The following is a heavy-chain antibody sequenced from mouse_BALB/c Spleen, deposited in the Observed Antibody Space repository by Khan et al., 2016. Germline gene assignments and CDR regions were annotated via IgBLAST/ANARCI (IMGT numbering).Heavy chain of an antibody. V-gene: IGHV4-1*02. D-gene: IGHD4-1*01. CDR2: INPDSSTI. CDR3: AGPGTVFAY. J-gene: IGHJ3*01. CDR1: GFDFSRYW. Sequence: EVKLLESGGGLVQPGGPQKLSCAASGFDFSRYWMSWVRQAPGKGLEWIGEINPDSSTINYTPSLMDKFIISRDNAKNTLYLQMSKVGAADTDLDYWAGPGTVFAYRGQGTLVTVSA.